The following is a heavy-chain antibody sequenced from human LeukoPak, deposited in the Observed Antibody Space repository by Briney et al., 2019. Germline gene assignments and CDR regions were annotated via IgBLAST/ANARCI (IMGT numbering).Heavy chain of an antibody. D-gene: IGHD1-20*01. CDR1: GGSVSSGSYY. CDR3: ARHISGATKELSAFDI. CDR2: IYYSGST. Sequence: SETLSLTCTVSGGSVSSGSYYWSWIRQPPGKGLEWIGYIYYSGSTNYNPSLKSRLTISVDTSKNQFSLRLTSVTAADTAVYYCARHISGATKELSAFDIWGQGTMVNVSS. V-gene: IGHV4-61*01. J-gene: IGHJ3*02.